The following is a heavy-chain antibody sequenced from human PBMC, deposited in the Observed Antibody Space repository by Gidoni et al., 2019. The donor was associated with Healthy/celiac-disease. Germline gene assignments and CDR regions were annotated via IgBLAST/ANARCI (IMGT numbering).Heavy chain of an antibody. CDR2: IIPILGIA. D-gene: IGHD2-15*01. CDR1: GATFRSYT. J-gene: IGHJ6*02. Sequence: QVQLVQSGAEVKQPGSSVKVSCQASGATFRSYTISWVRQAPGQGLEWSGRIIPILGIANYGKKVQGRVTITAEKSTGTAYMELSRLRSEETAGYYCAKRLYCSGGSCSDYYYYGMDVWGQGTTVTVSS. V-gene: IGHV1-69*02. CDR3: AKRLYCSGGSCSDYYYYGMDV.